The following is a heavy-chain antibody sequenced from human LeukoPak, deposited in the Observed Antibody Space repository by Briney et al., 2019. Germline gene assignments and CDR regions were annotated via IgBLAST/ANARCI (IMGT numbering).Heavy chain of an antibody. Sequence: ASVKVSCKASGYTFTGYYMHWVRQAPGQGLEWMGWINPNSGGTNYAQKFQGRVTMTGDTSISTAYMELSSLRSEDTAVYYCARGPLGARLFVVDYWGQGTLVTVSS. D-gene: IGHD2-21*01. J-gene: IGHJ4*02. CDR1: GYTFTGYY. CDR3: ARGPLGARLFVVDY. CDR2: INPNSGGT. V-gene: IGHV1-2*02.